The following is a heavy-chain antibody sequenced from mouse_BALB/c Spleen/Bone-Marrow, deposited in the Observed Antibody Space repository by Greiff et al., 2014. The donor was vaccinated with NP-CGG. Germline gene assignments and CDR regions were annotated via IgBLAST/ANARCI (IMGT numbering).Heavy chain of an antibody. J-gene: IGHJ1*01. Sequence: VQLQQSEPGLVAPSQSLSITCTVSGFSLTGYGVHWVRQPPGKGLEWLGLIWAGGSTNYNSALMSRLSISKDNSKSQVFLKMNSLQTDDTAMYYCARKDYGSRGGYFDVWGAGTTVTVSS. D-gene: IGHD1-1*01. CDR1: GFSLTGYG. CDR3: ARKDYGSRGGYFDV. V-gene: IGHV2-9*02. CDR2: IWAGGST.